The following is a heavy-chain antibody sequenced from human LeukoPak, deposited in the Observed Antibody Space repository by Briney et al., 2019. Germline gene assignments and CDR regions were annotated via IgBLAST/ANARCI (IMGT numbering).Heavy chain of an antibody. D-gene: IGHD6-6*01. CDR2: INHSGTT. CDR3: ARRAALHSPDH. J-gene: IGHJ4*02. CDR1: GGSFSNYY. Sequence: SETLSLTCAVYGGSFSNYYWSWIRQPPGKGLEWIGEINHSGTTNYNPSLKSRVTISTDTSRNQFSLRLSSVTAADTALYFCARRAALHSPDHWGQGTLVTVSS. V-gene: IGHV4-34*01.